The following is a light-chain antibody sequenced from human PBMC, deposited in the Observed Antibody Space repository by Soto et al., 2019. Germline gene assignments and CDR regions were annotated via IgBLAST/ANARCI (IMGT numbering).Light chain of an antibody. Sequence: DIQMTQSPSSLSASVGDRVTITCRASQRISTYLNGYQQKPGKAPQPLIYAASSLQSGVPSRFSGSGSGTDFILTISNLQPEDFATYYCQQSHNPWSFGQGTKVEIK. J-gene: IGKJ1*01. CDR1: QRISTY. CDR2: AAS. V-gene: IGKV1-39*01. CDR3: QQSHNPWS.